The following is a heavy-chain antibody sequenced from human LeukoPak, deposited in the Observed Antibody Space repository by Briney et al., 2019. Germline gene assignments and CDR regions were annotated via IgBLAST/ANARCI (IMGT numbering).Heavy chain of an antibody. V-gene: IGHV1-46*01. Sequence: ASVKVSCKASGYTFTSYYMHWVRQAPGQGLEWMGIINPSGGSTSYAQKFQGRVTMNRDMSTSTVYMELSSLRSEDTAVYYCARDRQGRYSSSSGWLYWGQGTLVTVSS. D-gene: IGHD6-6*01. J-gene: IGHJ4*02. CDR1: GYTFTSYY. CDR2: INPSGGST. CDR3: ARDRQGRYSSSSGWLY.